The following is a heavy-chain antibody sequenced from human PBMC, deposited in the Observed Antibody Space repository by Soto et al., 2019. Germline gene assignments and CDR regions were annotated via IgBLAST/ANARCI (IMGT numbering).Heavy chain of an antibody. CDR3: ARELNTDPTAYYSFAY. Sequence: ASVKVSCKASGYTFTSYGISWLRQAPGQRPEWMGWVGTNNDNTNYAEKFQGRVTMTTDTSTATTYMELRGLRSDDTAVYYCARELNTDPTAYYSFAYWGQGTLVTVSS. J-gene: IGHJ4*02. V-gene: IGHV1-18*01. D-gene: IGHD3-9*01. CDR1: GYTFTSYG. CDR2: VGTNNDNT.